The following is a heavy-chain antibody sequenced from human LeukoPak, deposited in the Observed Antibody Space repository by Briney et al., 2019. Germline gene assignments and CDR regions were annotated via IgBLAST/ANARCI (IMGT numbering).Heavy chain of an antibody. D-gene: IGHD5-24*01. CDR1: GYNFPTYW. CDR3: AREEEMSTPQKNFHYTYIGV. V-gene: IGHV5-51*01. Sequence: GESLKISCQGSGYNFPTYWIGWVRQMPGKGLEYMGTIYPGDSDTRYSPSFQGQVTFSADKSINTVYLQWSSLKASDTAMYYCAREEEMSTPQKNFHYTYIGVWGKGSQVHVFS. CDR2: IYPGDSDT. J-gene: IGHJ6*03.